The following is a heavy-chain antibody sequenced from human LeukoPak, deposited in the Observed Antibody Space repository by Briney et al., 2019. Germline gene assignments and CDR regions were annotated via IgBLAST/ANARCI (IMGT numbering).Heavy chain of an antibody. CDR2: IWYDGSNK. J-gene: IGHJ3*02. Sequence: GGSLRLSCAASGFTFSSYGMHWVRQAPGKGLEWVAVIWYDGSNKYYADSVKDRFTISRDNSKNTLYLQMNSLRAEDTAVYYCARGKTFSGDGSDIWGQGTMVTVSS. V-gene: IGHV3-33*01. D-gene: IGHD3-3*02. CDR1: GFTFSSYG. CDR3: ARGKTFSGDGSDI.